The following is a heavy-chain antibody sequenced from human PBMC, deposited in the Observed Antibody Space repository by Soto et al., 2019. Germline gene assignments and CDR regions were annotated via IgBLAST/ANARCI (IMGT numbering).Heavy chain of an antibody. CDR3: VKSRGGNNFDFFD. D-gene: IGHD5-12*01. V-gene: IGHV3-64D*06. CDR2: VRGNGDPP. Sequence: PGGSQRLSCSASGFTFSSYAMHWVRQAPGKRLEYVSGVRGNGDPPFYADSVKGRFTISRDNSKNTLYLQMSSLSADDAAVYYCVKSRGGNNFDFFDWGQGALVTVSS. CDR1: GFTFSSYA. J-gene: IGHJ4*02.